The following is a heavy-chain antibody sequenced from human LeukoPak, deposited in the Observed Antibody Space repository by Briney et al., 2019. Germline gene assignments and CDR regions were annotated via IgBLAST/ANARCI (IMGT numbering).Heavy chain of an antibody. CDR3: TQELYDYVWGSYRLDY. D-gene: IGHD3-16*02. CDR1: GFTFNSYY. Sequence: PGGSLRLSCAASGFTFNSYYMNWVRQAPGKGLEWVGFIRSKAYGGTTEYAASVKGRFTISRDDSKSIAYLQMNSLKTEDTAVYYCTQELYDYVWGSYRLDYWGQGTLVTVSS. V-gene: IGHV3-49*04. CDR2: IRSKAYGGTT. J-gene: IGHJ4*02.